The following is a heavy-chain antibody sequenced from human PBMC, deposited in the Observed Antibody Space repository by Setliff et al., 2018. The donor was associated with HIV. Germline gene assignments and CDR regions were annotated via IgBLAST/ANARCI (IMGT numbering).Heavy chain of an antibody. CDR2: ISGSGANP. J-gene: IGHJ3*01. Sequence: GASVKVSCAASGFIFSDYAMTWVRQAPGKGLEWVSGISGSGANPYNADFVEGRFTVSRDNSKNTLYLQLNSLRAEDTAVYYCAKDRFSDSSAPGDAFDVWGVGTLVTVSS. CDR1: GFIFSDYA. D-gene: IGHD3-22*01. CDR3: AKDRFSDSSAPGDAFDV. V-gene: IGHV3-23*01.